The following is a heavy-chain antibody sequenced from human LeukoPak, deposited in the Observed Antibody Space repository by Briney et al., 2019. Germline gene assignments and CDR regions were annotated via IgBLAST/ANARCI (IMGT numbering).Heavy chain of an antibody. Sequence: GASVKVSCKVSGYTLTELSMHWVRQAPGKGLEWMGGVGPEDGETIYAQKFQGRVTMTRNTSISTAYMELSSLRSEDTAVYYCARGRIGITMVRGVRRKYNWFDPWGQGTLVTVSS. D-gene: IGHD3-10*01. CDR2: VGPEDGET. CDR3: ARGRIGITMVRGVRRKYNWFDP. V-gene: IGHV1-24*01. J-gene: IGHJ5*02. CDR1: GYTLTELS.